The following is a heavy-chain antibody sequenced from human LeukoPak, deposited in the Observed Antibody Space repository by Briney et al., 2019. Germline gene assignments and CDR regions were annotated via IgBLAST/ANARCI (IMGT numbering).Heavy chain of an antibody. CDR2: IYYSGST. CDR1: GGSIRSYY. J-gene: IGHJ6*02. D-gene: IGHD4-11*01. CDR3: ARTEYDYNNYAYYYGMDV. V-gene: IGHV4-59*08. Sequence: PSETLSLTCTVSGGSIRSYYWSWIQQPPGKGLEWIGYIYYSGSTNYNPSLKSRVTISVDTSKNQFSLKLNSVTDTDTAMYYCARTEYDYNNYAYYYGMDVWGQGTTVTVSS.